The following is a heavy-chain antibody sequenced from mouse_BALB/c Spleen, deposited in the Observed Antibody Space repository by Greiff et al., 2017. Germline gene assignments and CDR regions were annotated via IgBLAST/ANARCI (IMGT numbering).Heavy chain of an antibody. D-gene: IGHD1-2*01. CDR1: GYSITSDYA. CDR3: ARGYYYFDY. V-gene: IGHV3-2*02. CDR2: ISYSGST. J-gene: IGHJ2*01. Sequence: EVQRVESGPGLVKPSQSLSLTCTVTGYSITSDYAWNWIRQFPGNKLEWMGYISYSGSTSYNPSLKSRISITRDTSKNQFFLQLNSVTTEDTATYYCARGYYYFDYWGQGTTLTVSS.